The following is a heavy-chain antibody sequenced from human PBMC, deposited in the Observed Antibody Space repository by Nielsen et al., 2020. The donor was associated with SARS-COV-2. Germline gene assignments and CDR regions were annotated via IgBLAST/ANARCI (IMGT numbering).Heavy chain of an antibody. J-gene: IGHJ4*02. CDR3: ARDSTAMVFDY. CDR1: GFTFDDYA. CDR2: ISWNSGSI. V-gene: IGHV3-9*01. D-gene: IGHD5-18*01. Sequence: SLKISCAASGFTFDDYAMHWVRQAPGKGLEWVSGISWNSGSIGYADSVKGRFTISRDNAKNSLYLQMNSLRAEDTAVYYCARDSTAMVFDYWGQGTLVTVSS.